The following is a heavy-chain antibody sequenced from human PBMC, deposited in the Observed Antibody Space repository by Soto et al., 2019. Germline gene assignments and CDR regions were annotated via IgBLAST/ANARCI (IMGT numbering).Heavy chain of an antibody. D-gene: IGHD6-19*01. V-gene: IGHV3-23*01. CDR1: GFPFRSYA. J-gene: IGHJ4*02. Sequence: GSLRLSCAASGFPFRSYAMYWVRQAPGKGLEWVSAISGGGDNTNYADSVKGRFTISRDNSKNTLYLQMNSLRAEDTAVYYCAKEPGYSSGWGPFDYWGKGTMVTVSS. CDR3: AKEPGYSSGWGPFDY. CDR2: ISGGGDNT.